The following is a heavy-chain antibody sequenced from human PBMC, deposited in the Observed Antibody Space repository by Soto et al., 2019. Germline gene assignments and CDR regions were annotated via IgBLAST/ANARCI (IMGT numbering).Heavy chain of an antibody. CDR2: FDPEDGET. CDR3: ATVGENYGGNPDYYYGMDV. V-gene: IGHV1-24*01. Sequence: GASVKVSCKVSGYTLTELSMHWVRQAPGKGLEWMGGFDPEDGETIYAQKFQGRVTMTEDTSTDTAYMELNSLRSEDTAVYYCATVGENYGGNPDYYYGMDVWGQGTTVTVSS. J-gene: IGHJ6*02. D-gene: IGHD4-17*01. CDR1: GYTLTELS.